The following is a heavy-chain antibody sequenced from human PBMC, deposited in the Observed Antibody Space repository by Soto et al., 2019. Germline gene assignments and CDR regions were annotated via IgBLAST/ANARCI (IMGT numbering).Heavy chain of an antibody. CDR3: ARYDRDDYGKNTWFDP. Sequence: QVHLQQWGAGLLKPSETLSLTCAVSGGAFSGFDWSWIRQSPGKGLEWIGEVHRRGSLNYYPSLKSRFTISQDMSKKQFSPRLTSVTAAETGIYLWARYDRDDYGKNTWFDPWGAGTLVTVSS. J-gene: IGHJ5*02. V-gene: IGHV4-34*02. CDR2: VHRRGSL. CDR1: GGAFSGFD. D-gene: IGHD4-17*01.